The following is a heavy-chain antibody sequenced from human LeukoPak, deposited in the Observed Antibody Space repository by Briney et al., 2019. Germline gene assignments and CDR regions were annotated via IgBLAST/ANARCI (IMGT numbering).Heavy chain of an antibody. V-gene: IGHV3-21*01. Sequence: PWGSLRLSCAASGFTFSSYSMNWVRQAPGKGLEWVSSISSSSSYIYYADSVKSRFTISRDNAKNTLYLQMNSLRAEDTAVYYCARTGYSSSWYEGGRGYWGQGTLVTVSS. J-gene: IGHJ4*02. CDR1: GFTFSSYS. CDR3: ARTGYSSSWYEGGRGY. CDR2: ISSSSSYI. D-gene: IGHD6-13*01.